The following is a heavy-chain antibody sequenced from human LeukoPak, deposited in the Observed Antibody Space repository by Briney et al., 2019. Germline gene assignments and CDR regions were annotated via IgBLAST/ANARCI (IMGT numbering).Heavy chain of an antibody. J-gene: IGHJ4*02. CDR3: ARLSGSGTWDGNEVDY. Sequence: ASVKVSCKASGYTFTDYYMHWVRQAPGQGLEWMGWINPNSGDTNYAQKFQGSVTMTRDTSISTAYMEMSRLGSDDTAVYHCARLSGSGTWDGNEVDYWGQGTLVTVSS. CDR2: INPNSGDT. V-gene: IGHV1-2*04. CDR1: GYTFTDYY. D-gene: IGHD3-10*01.